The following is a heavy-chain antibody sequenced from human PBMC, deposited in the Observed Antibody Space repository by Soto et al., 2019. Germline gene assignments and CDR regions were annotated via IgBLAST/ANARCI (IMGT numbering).Heavy chain of an antibody. D-gene: IGHD2-2*01. J-gene: IGHJ6*02. V-gene: IGHV1-2*04. Sequence: GASVKVSCKASGYTFTGYYMHWVRPAPGQGLEWMGWINPNSGGTNYAQKFQGWVTMTRDTSISTAYMELSRLRSDDTAVYYCARDLGCSSTSCYYYYGMDVWGQGTTVTVSS. CDR3: ARDLGCSSTSCYYYYGMDV. CDR2: INPNSGGT. CDR1: GYTFTGYY.